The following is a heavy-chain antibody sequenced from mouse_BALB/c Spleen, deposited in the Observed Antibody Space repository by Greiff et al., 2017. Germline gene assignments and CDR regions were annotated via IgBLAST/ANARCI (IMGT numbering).Heavy chain of an antibody. J-gene: IGHJ4*01. CDR3: AREEGYYYAMDY. Sequence: EVKLMESGPELVKPGASVKISCKASGYTFTDYNMHWVKQSHGKSLEWIGYIYPYNGGTGYNQKFKSKATLTVDNSSSTAYMELRSLTSEDSAVYYCAREEGYYYAMDYWGQGTSVTVSS. V-gene: IGHV1S29*02. CDR1: GYTFTDYN. CDR2: IYPYNGGT.